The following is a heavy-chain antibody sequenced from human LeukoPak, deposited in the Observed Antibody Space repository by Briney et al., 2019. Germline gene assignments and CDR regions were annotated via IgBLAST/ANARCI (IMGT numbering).Heavy chain of an antibody. CDR1: GFTFSSYG. V-gene: IGHV3-30*18. Sequence: PGGSLRLSCAASGFTFSSYGMHWVRQAPGKGLEWVAVISYDGSNKYYADSVKGRFTISRDNSKNTLYLQMNSLRAEDTAVYYCAKDGGWGTGYCSSTSCYWEYGVDVWGQGTTVTVSS. CDR3: AKDGGWGTGYCSSTSCYWEYGVDV. D-gene: IGHD2-2*03. J-gene: IGHJ6*02. CDR2: ISYDGSNK.